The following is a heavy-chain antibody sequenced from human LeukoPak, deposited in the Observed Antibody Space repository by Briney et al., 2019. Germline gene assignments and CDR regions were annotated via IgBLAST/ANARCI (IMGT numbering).Heavy chain of an antibody. CDR1: GFSVSQNF. CDR2: IYSDGST. J-gene: IGHJ4*02. CDR3: ARGSDQRTLDY. V-gene: IGHV3-66*01. D-gene: IGHD3-16*02. Sequence: PGGSLRLSCAASGFSVSQNFMTWVRQAPGKGLDWVSLIYSDGSTYYADSVKGRFTISRDNSKNTLYLQMNSLRADDTAVYYCARGSDQRTLDYWGQGTLVTVSS.